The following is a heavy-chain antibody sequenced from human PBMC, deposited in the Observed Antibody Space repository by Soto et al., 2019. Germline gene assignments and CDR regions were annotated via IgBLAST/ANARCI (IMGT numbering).Heavy chain of an antibody. J-gene: IGHJ3*02. V-gene: IGHV1-46*01. CDR1: GYTFTSYY. Sequence: ASVKVSCKASGYTFTSYYMHWVRQAPGQGLEWMGMINPSNGSTKYAQKFQGRVTITRDTSASTAYMELSSLRSEDTAVYYCARKDIVVVPAAIPFNAFDIWGQGTMVTVSS. CDR2: INPSNGST. D-gene: IGHD2-2*01. CDR3: ARKDIVVVPAAIPFNAFDI.